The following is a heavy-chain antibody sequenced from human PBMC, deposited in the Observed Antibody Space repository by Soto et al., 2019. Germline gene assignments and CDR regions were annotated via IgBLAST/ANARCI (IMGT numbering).Heavy chain of an antibody. J-gene: IGHJ6*02. CDR1: GYTFTSYG. CDR2: ISAYNGNT. D-gene: IGHD6-19*01. V-gene: IGHV1-18*01. Sequence: QVQLVQSGAEVKKPGASVKVSCKASGYTFTSYGISWVRQAPGQGLEWMGWISAYNGNTNYAQKLEGRVTMTTDTSTSTAYMEWRSLRSDDTAVYYCARDVARGAGDYYYYGMDVWGQGTTVTVSS. CDR3: ARDVARGAGDYYYYGMDV.